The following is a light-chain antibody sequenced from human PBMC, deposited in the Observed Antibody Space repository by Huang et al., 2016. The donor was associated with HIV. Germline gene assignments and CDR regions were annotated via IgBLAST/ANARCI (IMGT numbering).Light chain of an antibody. CDR1: QGIRND. Sequence: AIQMTQFPSSLSASVGDRVTITCRASQGIRNDLGWYQPKPGKSPKVLIYGASTLQSGVPSRFSGSGSGTDFTLTISSLQPEDFATYYCLHDFNYPYSFGQGTKLEIK. V-gene: IGKV1-6*01. CDR2: GAS. J-gene: IGKJ2*03. CDR3: LHDFNYPYS.